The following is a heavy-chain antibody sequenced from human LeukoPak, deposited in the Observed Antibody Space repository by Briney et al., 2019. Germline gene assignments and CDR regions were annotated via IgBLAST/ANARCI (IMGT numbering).Heavy chain of an antibody. CDR3: AKDLYGDYGGIDY. V-gene: IGHV3-23*01. D-gene: IGHD4-17*01. J-gene: IGHJ4*02. Sequence: GGSLRLSCAASGFTFSTYAMSWVRQAPAKGLEWVSVIRGSGGSTYYADSVKGRFTISRDNSKNTLYLQMNSLRAEDTAIYYCAKDLYGDYGGIDYWGQGTLVTVSS. CDR1: GFTFSTYA. CDR2: IRGSGGST.